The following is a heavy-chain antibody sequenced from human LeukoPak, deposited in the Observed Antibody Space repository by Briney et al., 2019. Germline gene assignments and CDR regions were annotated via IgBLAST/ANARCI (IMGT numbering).Heavy chain of an antibody. V-gene: IGHV1-2*04. D-gene: IGHD3-9*01. J-gene: IGHJ5*02. CDR2: INPNSGGT. CDR3: ARDGNEWLYYDILTGYYPDNWFDP. Sequence: GASVKASCKASGYTFTGYYMHWVRQAPGQGLEWMGWINPNSGGTNYAQKFQGWVTMTRDTSISTAYMELSRLRSDDTAVYYCARDGNEWLYYDILTGYYPDNWFDPWGQGTLVTVSS. CDR1: GYTFTGYY.